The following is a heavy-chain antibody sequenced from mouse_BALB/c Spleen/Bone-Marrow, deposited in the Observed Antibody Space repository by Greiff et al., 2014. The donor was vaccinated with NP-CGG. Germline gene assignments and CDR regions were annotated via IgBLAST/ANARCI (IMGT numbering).Heavy chain of an antibody. D-gene: IGHD2-12*01. CDR3: ARSLLRADY. CDR2: INPYNDGT. J-gene: IGHJ4*01. Sequence: LQESGPELVKPGASVKMSCKASGYTFTRYVMYWVKQKPGQGLEWIGYINPYNDGTKYNEKFKGKATLTSDKSSSTAYMELSSLTSEDSAVYYCARSLLRADYWGQGTPVTVSS. CDR1: GYTFTRYV. V-gene: IGHV1-14*01.